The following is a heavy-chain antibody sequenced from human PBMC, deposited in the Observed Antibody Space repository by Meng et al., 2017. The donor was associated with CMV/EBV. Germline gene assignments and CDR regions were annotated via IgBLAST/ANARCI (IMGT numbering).Heavy chain of an antibody. J-gene: IGHJ4*02. D-gene: IGHD6-13*01. CDR1: GGSFSGYY. Sequence: QVQLQQWGAGLLKPSETLSLTCAVYGGSFSGYYWSWIRQPPGKGLEWIGYIYYSGSTYYNPSLKSRVTISVDTSKNQFSLKLSSVTAADTAVYYCARAQYSSSCDYWGQGTLVTVSS. V-gene: IGHV4-34*01. CDR3: ARAQYSSSCDY. CDR2: IYYSGST.